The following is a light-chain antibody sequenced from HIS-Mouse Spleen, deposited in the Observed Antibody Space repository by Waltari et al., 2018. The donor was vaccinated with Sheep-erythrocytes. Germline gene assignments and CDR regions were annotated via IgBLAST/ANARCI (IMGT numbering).Light chain of an antibody. CDR1: SSAFGGYNY. CDR3: SSYTSSSTWV. V-gene: IGLV2-14*01. CDR2: EVS. Sequence: QSALTQPASVSGSPGQSITISCTGTSSAFGGYNYVSWYQQHPGKAPKLMIYEVSNRPSGVSNRFSGSKSGNTASLTISGLQAEDEADYYCSSYTSSSTWVFGGGTKLTVL. J-gene: IGLJ3*02.